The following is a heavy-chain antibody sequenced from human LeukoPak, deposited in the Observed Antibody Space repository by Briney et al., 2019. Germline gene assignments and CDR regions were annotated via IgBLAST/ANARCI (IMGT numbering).Heavy chain of an antibody. J-gene: IGHJ3*02. D-gene: IGHD1-26*01. CDR2: IWYDGSNK. Sequence: GGSLRLSCAASGFTFSSYGMHWVRQAPGKGVEWVAVIWYDGSNKYYADSVKGRFTISRDNSKNTLYLQMNSLRAEDTAVYYCARREDDAFDIWGQGTMVTVSS. V-gene: IGHV3-33*01. CDR1: GFTFSSYG. CDR3: ARREDDAFDI.